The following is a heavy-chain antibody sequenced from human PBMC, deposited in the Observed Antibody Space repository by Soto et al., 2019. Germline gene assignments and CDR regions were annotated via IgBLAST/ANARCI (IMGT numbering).Heavy chain of an antibody. Sequence: EVQLVESGGGLVQPGGSPRLSCAASGFTFSSSDMHWVRHVTGKGLEWVSAIGRGGDTYYPGSVKDRFTISRENAKNSLYLQMNNLRAGDTAVYYCARELADAVTTAWYFDLWGRGTLVTVSS. CDR1: GFTFSSSD. V-gene: IGHV3-13*01. D-gene: IGHD4-17*01. CDR2: IGRGGDT. CDR3: ARELADAVTTAWYFDL. J-gene: IGHJ2*01.